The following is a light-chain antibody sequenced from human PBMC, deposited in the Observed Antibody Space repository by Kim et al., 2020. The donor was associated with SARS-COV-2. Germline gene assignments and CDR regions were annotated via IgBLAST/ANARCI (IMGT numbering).Light chain of an antibody. V-gene: IGLV1-47*01. CDR3: AAWDDSLSAVV. J-gene: IGLJ3*02. Sequence: GQRVTISCSGRSSNIGNNYVSWFQQLPGTAPKLLISRDSRRPSGVPERFSGSKSGTSASLPISGLRSEDEADYYCAAWDDSLSAVVFGGGTQLTVL. CDR2: RDS. CDR1: SSNIGNNY.